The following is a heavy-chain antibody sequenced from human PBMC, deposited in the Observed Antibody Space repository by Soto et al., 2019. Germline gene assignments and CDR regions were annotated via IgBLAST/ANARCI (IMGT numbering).Heavy chain of an antibody. CDR1: GGSISSGDYY. CDR3: ARVALWFGELLPYYFDY. CDR2: IYYSGST. D-gene: IGHD3-10*01. V-gene: IGHV4-30-4*01. Sequence: SETLSLTCTVSGGSISSGDYYWSWIRQPPGKGLERIGYIYYSGSTYYNPSLKSRVTISVDTSKNQFSLKLSSVTAADTAVYYCARVALWFGELLPYYFDYWGQGTLVTVSS. J-gene: IGHJ4*02.